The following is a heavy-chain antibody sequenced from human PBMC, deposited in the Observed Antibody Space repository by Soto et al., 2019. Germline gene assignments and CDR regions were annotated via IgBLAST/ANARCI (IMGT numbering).Heavy chain of an antibody. Sequence: GGSLSLSCAASGFTFSSYAMSWVRQAPGKGLEWVSAISGSGGSTYYADSVKGRFTISRDNSKNTLYLQMNSLRAEDTAVYYCAKYNWNSLDAFDIWGQGTMVTVSS. CDR2: ISGSGGST. CDR1: GFTFSSYA. V-gene: IGHV3-23*01. J-gene: IGHJ3*02. CDR3: AKYNWNSLDAFDI. D-gene: IGHD1-7*01.